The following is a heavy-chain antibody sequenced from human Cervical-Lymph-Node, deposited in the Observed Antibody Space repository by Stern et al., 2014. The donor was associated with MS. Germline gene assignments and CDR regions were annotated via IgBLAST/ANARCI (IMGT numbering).Heavy chain of an antibody. Sequence: EVQLVESGGGLVQPGGSLRLSCAASGFTFSDYYIDWVRQAPGKGLEWVGRSRNKAKRYTTDYAAYVKGRFTISRDDSKKSVYLQMNSLKTEDTAVYYCSRDASGDYWGPGTVVTASS. J-gene: IGHJ4*02. V-gene: IGHV3-72*01. CDR2: SRNKAKRYTT. CDR1: GFTFSDYY. CDR3: SRDASGDY.